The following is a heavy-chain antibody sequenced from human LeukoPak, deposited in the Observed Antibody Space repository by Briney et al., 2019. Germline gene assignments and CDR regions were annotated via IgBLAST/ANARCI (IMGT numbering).Heavy chain of an antibody. Sequence: PSETLSLTCTVSGGSISSYYWSWIRQPPGKGLEWIGYIYYSGSTNYNPSLKGRVTISVDTSKNQFSLKLSSVTAADTAVYYCARVVGSAPQQPFDYWGQGTLVTVST. V-gene: IGHV4-59*01. D-gene: IGHD6-13*01. CDR3: ARVVGSAPQQPFDY. CDR1: GGSISSYY. CDR2: IYYSGST. J-gene: IGHJ4*02.